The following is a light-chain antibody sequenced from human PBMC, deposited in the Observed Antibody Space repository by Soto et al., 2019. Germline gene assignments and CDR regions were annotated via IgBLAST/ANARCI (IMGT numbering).Light chain of an antibody. J-gene: IGKJ1*01. CDR1: QNIYSW. V-gene: IGKV1-5*03. CDR2: KAS. Sequence: DIQMTQSPSTLSASVGDRVTITCRASQNIYSWLAWNQQKPGKAPKLLLYKASNLESGVRSRFSGSGSGTEFTLTISSLQPDDFATYYCQKYNSFPWTFGQGTKVEIK. CDR3: QKYNSFPWT.